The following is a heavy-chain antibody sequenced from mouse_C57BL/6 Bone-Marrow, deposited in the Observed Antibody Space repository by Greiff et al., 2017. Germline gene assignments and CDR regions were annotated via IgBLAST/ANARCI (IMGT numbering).Heavy chain of an antibody. CDR1: GFTFSSYG. CDR2: ISSGGSYT. V-gene: IGHV5-6*02. J-gene: IGHJ4*01. Sequence: DVKLVESGGDLVKPGGSLTLSCAASGFTFSSYGMSWVRQTPDKRLEWVATISSGGSYTYYPDSVKGRFTISRDNAKNTLYLQMSSLKSEDTAMYYCARRSYAMDYWGQGTSVTVSS. CDR3: ARRSYAMDY.